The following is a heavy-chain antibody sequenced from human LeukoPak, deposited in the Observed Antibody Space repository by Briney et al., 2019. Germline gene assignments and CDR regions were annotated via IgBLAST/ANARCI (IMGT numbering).Heavy chain of an antibody. D-gene: IGHD3-22*01. V-gene: IGHV1-2*02. J-gene: IGHJ3*02. CDR1: GYTFTGYY. CDR2: INPNSGGT. CDR3: ARDLISSGDAFDI. Sequence: GASVKVSCKASGYTFTGYYMHWVRQAPGQGLEWMGWINPNSGGTNYAQKFQGRVTMTRDTSISTAYMELSRLRSDDTAVYYCARDLISSGDAFDIWGKGTMVTVSS.